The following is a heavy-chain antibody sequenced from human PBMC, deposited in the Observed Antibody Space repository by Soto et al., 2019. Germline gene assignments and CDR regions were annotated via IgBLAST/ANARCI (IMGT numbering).Heavy chain of an antibody. CDR3: ARPSCGDACYYYGMDV. Sequence: QVQLVQSGAEVKKPGSSVKVSCKASGGTFSSYTISWVRQAPGQGLEWMGGIIPTFGTADYAQKFQGRVTITADESTSTGSMARSSLRSEDTALYYCARPSCGDACYYYGMDVWGQGTAVTVSS. D-gene: IGHD2-21*01. CDR1: GGTFSSYT. CDR2: IIPTFGTA. V-gene: IGHV1-69*12. J-gene: IGHJ6*02.